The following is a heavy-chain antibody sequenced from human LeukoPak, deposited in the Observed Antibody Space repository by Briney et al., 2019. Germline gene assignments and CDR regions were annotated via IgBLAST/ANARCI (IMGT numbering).Heavy chain of an antibody. D-gene: IGHD3-10*01. CDR2: FDPEDGET. V-gene: IGHV1-24*01. J-gene: IGHJ4*02. Sequence: ASVKVSCEVSGYTLTELSMHWVRQAPGKGLEWMGGFDPEDGETIYAQKFQGRVTMTEDTSTHTAYMELSSLRSEDTAVYYCATAVAHYYGSGSYYPYYFDYWGQGTLVTVSS. CDR1: GYTLTELS. CDR3: ATAVAHYYGSGSYYPYYFDY.